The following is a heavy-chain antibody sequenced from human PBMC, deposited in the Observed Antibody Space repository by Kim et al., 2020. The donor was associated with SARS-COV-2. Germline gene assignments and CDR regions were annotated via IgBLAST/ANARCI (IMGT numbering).Heavy chain of an antibody. CDR3: ARRNVVRTTAYFDY. D-gene: IGHD1-7*01. V-gene: IGHV1-46*01. J-gene: IGHJ4*02. CDR1: GYSFTNYY. Sequence: ASVKVSCKASGYSFTNYYIHWVRQAPGQGPEWVGMIKPNDGSTSYAPRFQGRVTLTRDTSTTTVSMDLSSLRSEDTAMYYCARRNVVRTTAYFDYWGQGTLVTVSS. CDR2: IKPNDGST.